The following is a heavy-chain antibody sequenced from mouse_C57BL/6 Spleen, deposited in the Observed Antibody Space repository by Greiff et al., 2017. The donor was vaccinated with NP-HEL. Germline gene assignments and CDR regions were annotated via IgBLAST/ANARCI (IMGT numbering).Heavy chain of an antibody. CDR3: ARNPLITTVVARGYFDV. D-gene: IGHD1-1*01. J-gene: IGHJ1*03. V-gene: IGHV2-2*01. CDR1: GFSLTRSG. Sequence: QVHLQPPGPGLVPPSQSLSITCPVSGFSLTRSGVHLVRQSPGKGLEWLGVIWSGGSTDYNAAFISRLSISKDNSKSQVFFKMNSLQADDTAIYYCARNPLITTVVARGYFDVWGTGTTVTVSS. CDR2: IWSGGST.